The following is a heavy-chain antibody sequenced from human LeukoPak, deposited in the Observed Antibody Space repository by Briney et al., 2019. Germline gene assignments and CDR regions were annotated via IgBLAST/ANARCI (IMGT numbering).Heavy chain of an antibody. V-gene: IGHV3-30*18. CDR3: AKDLTGDDFDY. J-gene: IGHJ4*02. D-gene: IGHD7-27*01. CDR1: GFTFSSYG. Sequence: PGGSLRLSCAASGFTFSSYGMHWVRQAPGKGLEWVAVISYDGSNKYYADSVKGRFTISRDSSKNTLYLQMNSLRAEDTAVYYCAKDLTGDDFDYWGQGTLVTVSS. CDR2: ISYDGSNK.